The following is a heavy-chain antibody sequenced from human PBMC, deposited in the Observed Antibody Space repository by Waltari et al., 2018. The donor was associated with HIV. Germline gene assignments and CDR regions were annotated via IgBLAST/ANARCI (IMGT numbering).Heavy chain of an antibody. CDR1: GASISSGSYY. J-gene: IGHJ4*02. CDR3: ARFGRGLFDY. D-gene: IGHD3-3*01. CDR2: IYTTGGT. Sequence: QVQLQESGPGLMKPSQTLSLTCTVSGASISSGSYYWSWIRQPAGEGLEGIGRIYTTGGTNYNPSYNPSLKSRVTISMDTSRNEFSLKLTSVTAADTAVYYCARFGRGLFDYWGQGTLVTVSS. V-gene: IGHV4-61*02.